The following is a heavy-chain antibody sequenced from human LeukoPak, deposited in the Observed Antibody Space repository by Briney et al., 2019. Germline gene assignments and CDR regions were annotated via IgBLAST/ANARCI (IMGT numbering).Heavy chain of an antibody. CDR2: ISIDGGDT. V-gene: IGHV3-74*01. CDR3: ARGPYYAAGSFDY. J-gene: IGHJ4*02. Sequence: GGSLRLSCAASGFSFRSNWMHWVRQAPGKGLVWVSRISIDGGDTVYADSVKGRFTVSRDNAKDTLYLQMNSLRVEDTAVYYCARGPYYAAGSFDYWGQGTLVTVSS. D-gene: IGHD3-10*01. CDR1: GFSFRSNW.